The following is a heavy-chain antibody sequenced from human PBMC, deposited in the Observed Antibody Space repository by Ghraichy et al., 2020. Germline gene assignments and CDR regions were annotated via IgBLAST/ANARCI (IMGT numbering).Heavy chain of an antibody. Sequence: GGSLRLSCVASGFIFHNYALMWVRQAPGKGLEWVSVITGSGAVTFYADSVKGRFTISRDNTENTVSLQMDSLRAEDTAVYYCVKKWDYGSQPWSDWGQGTLVTVSS. V-gene: IGHV3-23*01. D-gene: IGHD4-17*01. CDR1: GFIFHNYA. CDR2: ITGSGAVT. J-gene: IGHJ4*02. CDR3: VKKWDYGSQPWSD.